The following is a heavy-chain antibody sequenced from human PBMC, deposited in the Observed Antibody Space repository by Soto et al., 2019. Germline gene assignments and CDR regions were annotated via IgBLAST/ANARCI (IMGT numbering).Heavy chain of an antibody. J-gene: IGHJ6*02. V-gene: IGHV4-4*02. D-gene: IGHD5-18*01. Sequence: PSETLSLTCAVSGGSISSSNWWSWVRQPPGKGLEWIGEIYHSGSTNYNPSLKSRVTISVDKSKNQFSLKLSSVTAADTAVYYCTCIFSGGYGYRFYYYGMDVWGQGTTVTVSS. CDR1: GGSISSSNW. CDR2: IYHSGST. CDR3: TCIFSGGYGYRFYYYGMDV.